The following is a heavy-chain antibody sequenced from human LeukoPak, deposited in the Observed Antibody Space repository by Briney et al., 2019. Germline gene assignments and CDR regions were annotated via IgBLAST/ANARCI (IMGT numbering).Heavy chain of an antibody. CDR1: DASFNTHY. J-gene: IGHJ3*02. V-gene: IGHV4-59*11. CDR3: ARDPTTVTKGFDI. Sequence: SETLSLTCTVSDASFNTHYWTWIRQPPGKGLEWIAYISYGGSTNYNPSLKSRVTISVDTSKNQFFLRLTSLTAADTAVYYCARDPTTVTKGFDIWGQGTMVTVSS. D-gene: IGHD4-17*01. CDR2: ISYGGST.